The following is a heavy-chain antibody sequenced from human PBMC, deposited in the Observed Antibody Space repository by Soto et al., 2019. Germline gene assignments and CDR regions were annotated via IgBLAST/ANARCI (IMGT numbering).Heavy chain of an antibody. CDR2: IYPGDSDT. D-gene: IGHD2-2*01. CDR3: ARLKVPTWAYYYGMDV. CDR1: GYSFTSYW. V-gene: IGHV5-51*01. J-gene: IGHJ6*02. Sequence: GESLKISCKGSGYSFTSYWIGWVRQMPGKGLEWMGIIYPGDSDTRYSPSFQGQVTISADKSISTAYLQWSSLKASDTAMYYCARLKVPTWAYYYGMDVWGQGTTVPVSS.